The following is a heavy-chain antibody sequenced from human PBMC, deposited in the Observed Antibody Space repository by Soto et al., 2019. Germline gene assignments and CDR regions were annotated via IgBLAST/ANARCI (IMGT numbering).Heavy chain of an antibody. CDR1: GGTFSSYA. D-gene: IGHD2-21*02. CDR3: ATSRGVVVTAIQPFDY. CDR2: IIPIFGTA. J-gene: IGHJ4*02. Sequence: SVKVSCKASGGTFSSYAISWVRQAPGQGLEWMGGIIPIFGTANYAQKFQGRVTITADKSTSTAYMELSSLRSEDTAVYYCATSRGVVVTAIQPFDYWGQGTMVTVSS. V-gene: IGHV1-69*06.